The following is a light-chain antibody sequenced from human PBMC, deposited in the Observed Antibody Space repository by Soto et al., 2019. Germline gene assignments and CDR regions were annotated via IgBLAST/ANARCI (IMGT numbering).Light chain of an antibody. J-gene: IGKJ3*01. CDR1: HSINTSF. CDR2: AAS. V-gene: IGKV3-20*01. Sequence: EIVLTQSPGTLSLSPGDRATLSCRASHSINTSFLAWFQQKPGQAPRLLIYAASTRATGIPDRFSGSASETDFTLTINRLEPEDSAVYYCQQYASAPFSLGYGTKVDIK. CDR3: QQYASAPFS.